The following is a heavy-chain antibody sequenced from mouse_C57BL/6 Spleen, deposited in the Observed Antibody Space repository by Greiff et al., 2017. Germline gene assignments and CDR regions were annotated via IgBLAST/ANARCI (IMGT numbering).Heavy chain of an antibody. CDR1: GYTFTSYW. Sequence: QVQLQQPGTELVKPGASVKLSCKASGYTFTSYWMHWVKQRPGQGLEWIGNINPGNGGTNYNEKFKSKATLTVDTSSSTAYMQLSSLTSEDSAVYYCARTPTVVAPYAMDYWGQGTSVTVSS. D-gene: IGHD1-1*01. CDR3: ARTPTVVAPYAMDY. CDR2: INPGNGGT. V-gene: IGHV1-53*01. J-gene: IGHJ4*01.